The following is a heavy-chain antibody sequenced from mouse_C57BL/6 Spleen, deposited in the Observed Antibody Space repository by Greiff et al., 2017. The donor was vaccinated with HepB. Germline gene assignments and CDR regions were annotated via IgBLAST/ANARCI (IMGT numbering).Heavy chain of an antibody. CDR1: GFTFSSYG. CDR2: ISSGCSYP. Sequence: EVQGVESGGDLVKPGGSLKLSCAASGFTFSSYGMSWVRQTPDKRLEWVATISSGCSYPYYTDSVKGRFTISRDHAKNTLYLQMSSLKSEDTAMYYCAREYYAMDYWVQGTSVTVSS. V-gene: IGHV5-6*01. CDR3: AREYYAMDY. J-gene: IGHJ4*01.